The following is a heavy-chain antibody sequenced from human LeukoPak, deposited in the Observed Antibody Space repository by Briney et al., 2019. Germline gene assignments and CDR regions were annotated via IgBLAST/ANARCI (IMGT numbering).Heavy chain of an antibody. CDR1: GFTFSSYA. CDR2: ISGSGGST. J-gene: IGHJ3*02. Sequence: WGSLRLSCAASGFTFSSYAMSWVRQAPGKRLEWVSAISGSGGSTYYADSVKGRFTISRDNSKNTLYLQMNSLRAEDTAVYYCAKDPDYGDYLAFDIWGQGTMVTVSS. CDR3: AKDPDYGDYLAFDI. D-gene: IGHD4-17*01. V-gene: IGHV3-23*01.